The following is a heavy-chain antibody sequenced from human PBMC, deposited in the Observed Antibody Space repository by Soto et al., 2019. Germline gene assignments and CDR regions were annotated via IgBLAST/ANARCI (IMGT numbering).Heavy chain of an antibody. D-gene: IGHD6-19*01. V-gene: IGHV5-51*01. Sequence: PGESLKISCKGSGYSFTSYWIAWVRQMPGKGLELMGIIYPDDSDTRYSPSFQGQVTISADKSISTAYLQWSSLKASDTAMYYCERKLATSGWYDYWGQGTLVTVSS. CDR1: GYSFTSYW. CDR3: ERKLATSGWYDY. CDR2: IYPDDSDT. J-gene: IGHJ4*02.